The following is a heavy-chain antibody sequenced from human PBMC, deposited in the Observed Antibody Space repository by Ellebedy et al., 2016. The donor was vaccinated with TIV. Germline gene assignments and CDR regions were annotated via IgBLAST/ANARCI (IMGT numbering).Heavy chain of an antibody. CDR2: VSAYSGST. V-gene: IGHV1-18*04. CDR1: GYTFTSYG. D-gene: IGHD6-25*01. CDR3: ARGAATPQFDY. Sequence: ASVTVSCXASGYTFTSYGITWVRQAPGQGLEWMGWVSAYSGSTNYAQRLQGRVTMTTDTSTSTAYMELRSLRSDDTAVYYCARGAATPQFDYWGQGTLVTVSS. J-gene: IGHJ4*02.